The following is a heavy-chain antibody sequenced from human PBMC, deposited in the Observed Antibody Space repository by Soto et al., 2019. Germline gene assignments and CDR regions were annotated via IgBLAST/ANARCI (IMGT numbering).Heavy chain of an antibody. CDR2: ISYDGSNK. J-gene: IGHJ4*02. CDR1: GFTFSSYA. CDR3: ARDTTTVTTRGGYYFDY. Sequence: GGSLRLSCAASGFTFSSYAMHWVRQAPGKGLEWVAVISYDGSNKYYADSVKGRFTISRDNSKNTLYLQMNSLRAEDTAVYYCARDTTTVTTRGGYYFDYWGQGTLVTVSS. D-gene: IGHD4-17*01. V-gene: IGHV3-30-3*01.